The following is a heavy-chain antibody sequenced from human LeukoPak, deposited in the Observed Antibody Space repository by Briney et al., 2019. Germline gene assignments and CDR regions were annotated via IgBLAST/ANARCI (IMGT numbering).Heavy chain of an antibody. CDR2: ISSSSSYI. CDR3: ARDLTRVDMATA. CDR1: GFTFSSYS. D-gene: IGHD5-12*01. V-gene: IGHV3-21*01. J-gene: IGHJ5*02. Sequence: GGSLRLSCAASGFTFSSYSMNWVRQAPVKGLEWVSSISSSSSYIYYADSVKGRFTISRDNAKNSLYLQMNSLRAEDTAVYYCARDLTRVDMATAWGQGTLVTVSS.